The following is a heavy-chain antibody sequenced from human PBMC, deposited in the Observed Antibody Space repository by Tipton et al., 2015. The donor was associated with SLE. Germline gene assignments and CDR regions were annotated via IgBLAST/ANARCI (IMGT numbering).Heavy chain of an antibody. V-gene: IGHV4-4*08. D-gene: IGHD1-1*01. Sequence: TLSLTCIVSGDSISSYYWSWIRQPPGKGLEWIGNVHTTGSTNYSPSLKSRVTISVGSSKSQFSLYLSSVTAADTAMYYCARSLYDTNWFFFDLWGQGTLVTVSS. CDR2: VHTTGST. J-gene: IGHJ5*02. CDR1: GDSISSYY. CDR3: ARSLYDTNWFFFDL.